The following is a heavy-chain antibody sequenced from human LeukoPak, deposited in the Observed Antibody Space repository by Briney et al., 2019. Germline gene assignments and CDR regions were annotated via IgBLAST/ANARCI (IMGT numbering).Heavy chain of an antibody. J-gene: IGHJ5*02. V-gene: IGHV4-34*01. Sequence: SETLSLTCAVYGGSFSGYYWSWIRQPPGKGLELIGEINHSGSTNYNPSLKSRVTISVDTSKNQFSLKLSSVTAADTAVYYCARESIAARPGYNWFDPWGQGTLVTVSS. CDR2: INHSGST. CDR1: GGSFSGYY. D-gene: IGHD6-6*01. CDR3: ARESIAARPGYNWFDP.